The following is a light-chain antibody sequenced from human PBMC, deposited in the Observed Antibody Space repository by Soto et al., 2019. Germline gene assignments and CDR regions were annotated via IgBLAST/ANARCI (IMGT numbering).Light chain of an antibody. Sequence: QSVLTQPASVSGSPGQSITISCTGTSSDVGGYNYVSWYQHHPGKAPKLMIYDVTNRPSGVSNRFSGSKSVNTASLTISGLQAEDEDDYYCSSYTSSSTYVVFDGGTQLTVL. V-gene: IGLV2-14*03. CDR1: SSDVGGYNY. CDR3: SSYTSSSTYVV. J-gene: IGLJ2*01. CDR2: DVT.